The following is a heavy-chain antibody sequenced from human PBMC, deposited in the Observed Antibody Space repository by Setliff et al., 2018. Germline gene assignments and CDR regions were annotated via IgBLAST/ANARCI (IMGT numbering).Heavy chain of an antibody. Sequence: PGESLKISCKTSGYSFADYWVGWVRQMPGKGPEWMAIIHPGNSDVRYSPSFRGQVTVSADKSTNTASLRWSSLKASDTAMYYCARQMEIAEAGDAFHIWGQGTMVTVSS. CDR1: GYSFADYW. V-gene: IGHV5-51*01. CDR3: ARQMEIAEAGDAFHI. D-gene: IGHD2-21*01. CDR2: IHPGNSDV. J-gene: IGHJ3*02.